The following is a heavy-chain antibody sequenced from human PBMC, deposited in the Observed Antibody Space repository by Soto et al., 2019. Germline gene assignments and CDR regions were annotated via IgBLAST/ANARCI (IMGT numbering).Heavy chain of an antibody. CDR3: AKDIITIFGVVPYYYYYYGMDV. Sequence: VGSLRLSGAASGFTFSSYGMHWVRQAPGKGLEWVAVISYDGSNKYYADSVKGRFTISRDNSKNTLYLQMNSLRAEDTAVYYCAKDIITIFGVVPYYYYYYGMDVWGQGTTVTVSS. D-gene: IGHD3-3*01. CDR1: GFTFSSYG. V-gene: IGHV3-30*18. J-gene: IGHJ6*02. CDR2: ISYDGSNK.